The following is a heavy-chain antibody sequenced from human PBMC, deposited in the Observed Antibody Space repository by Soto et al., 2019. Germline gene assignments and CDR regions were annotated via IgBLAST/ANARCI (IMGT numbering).Heavy chain of an antibody. CDR2: IWYDGSNK. Sequence: PGGSLRLSCAASGFTFSSYGMHWVRQAPGKGLEWVAVIWYDGSNKYYADSVKGRFTISRDNSKSTLYLQMNSLRAEDTAVYYCARDPRASIVATTLFDYWGQGTLVTVSS. J-gene: IGHJ4*02. CDR1: GFTFSSYG. D-gene: IGHD5-12*01. CDR3: ARDPRASIVATTLFDY. V-gene: IGHV3-33*01.